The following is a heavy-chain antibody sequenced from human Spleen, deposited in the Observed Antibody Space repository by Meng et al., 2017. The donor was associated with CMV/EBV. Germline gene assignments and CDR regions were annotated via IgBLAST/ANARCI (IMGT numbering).Heavy chain of an antibody. CDR2: ISWNSGSI. CDR3: AKDSGYGPDYFDY. CDR1: GFTFDDYA. V-gene: IGHV3-9*01. J-gene: IGHJ4*02. D-gene: IGHD5-18*01. Sequence: SLKISCAASGFTFDDYAMHWVRQAPGKGLEWVSGISWNSGSIGYADSVKGRFTISRDNAKNSPYLQMNSLRAEDTAVYYCAKDSGYGPDYFDYWGQGTLVTVSS.